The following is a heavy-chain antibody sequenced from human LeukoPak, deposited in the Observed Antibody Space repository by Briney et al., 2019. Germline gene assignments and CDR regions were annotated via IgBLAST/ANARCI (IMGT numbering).Heavy chain of an antibody. D-gene: IGHD3-22*01. CDR1: GFTVSSNY. Sequence: GGSLRLSCAASGFTVSSNYMSWVRQAPGKGLEWVSYISSSGSSIYYADSVKGRFTISRDNAKNSLHLQMNTLRAEDTAVYYCARDLYDSSGHYYNYYYGMDVWGQGTTVTVSS. CDR3: ARDLYDSSGHYYNYYYGMDV. V-gene: IGHV3-11*04. CDR2: ISSSGSSI. J-gene: IGHJ6*02.